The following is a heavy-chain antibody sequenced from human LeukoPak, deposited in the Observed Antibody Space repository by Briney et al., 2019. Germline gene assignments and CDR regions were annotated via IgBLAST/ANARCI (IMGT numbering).Heavy chain of an antibody. CDR1: GYTFTSYG. J-gene: IGHJ4*02. CDR2: ISAYNGNT. Sequence: ASVKVSCKASGYTFTSYGISWVRQAPGQGLEWMGWISAYNGNTNYAQKLQGRVTMTTDTSTSTAYMELRSLRSDDTAVYYCAREAYCGGDCYYLVYWGQGPLVTVSS. CDR3: AREAYCGGDCYYLVY. V-gene: IGHV1-18*01. D-gene: IGHD2-21*02.